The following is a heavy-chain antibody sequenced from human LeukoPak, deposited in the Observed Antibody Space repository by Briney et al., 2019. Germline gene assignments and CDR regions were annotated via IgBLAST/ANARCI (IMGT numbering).Heavy chain of an antibody. CDR1: GGSISPYF. CDR3: ARDDYRGVTNFDP. Sequence: SETQSLTCTVSGGSISPYFSSWIRQPPGKGLEWLGYVAYNGSTNYNPSLTRRVTISVDTSKNQFSLQLSSVTAADTAVYYCARDDYRGVTNFDPWGQGTLVTVSS. D-gene: IGHD3-10*01. CDR2: VAYNGST. V-gene: IGHV4-59*01. J-gene: IGHJ5*02.